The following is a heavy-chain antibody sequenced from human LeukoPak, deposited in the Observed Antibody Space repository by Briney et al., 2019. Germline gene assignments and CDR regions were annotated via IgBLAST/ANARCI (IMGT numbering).Heavy chain of an antibody. V-gene: IGHV3-20*04. J-gene: IGHJ4*02. CDR3: ARDRYYDTSGSFDY. CDR1: GITFDDYG. Sequence: TGGSLRLSCAASGITFDDYGMSWVRHAPGKGLEWVSGINWNGGSTGHADSVKGRFTISRDNAKNSLYLQMNSLRAEDTALYYCARDRYYDTSGSFDYWGQGTLVTVSS. CDR2: INWNGGST. D-gene: IGHD3-22*01.